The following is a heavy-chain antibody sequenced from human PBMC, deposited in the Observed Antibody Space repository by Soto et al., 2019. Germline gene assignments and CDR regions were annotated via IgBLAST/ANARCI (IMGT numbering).Heavy chain of an antibody. CDR1: GFTFSSYE. CDR2: IRSSGRSI. D-gene: IGHD3-22*01. V-gene: IGHV3-48*03. CDR3: TRVRDSNDY. J-gene: IGHJ4*02. Sequence: GGSLRLSCVVSGFTFSSYETNWVRQAPGKGLEWVSNIRSSGRSINYADSVKGRFTISRDNAKNSLYLQMNSLRAEDTAVYYCTRVRDSNDYWGQGTLVTVSS.